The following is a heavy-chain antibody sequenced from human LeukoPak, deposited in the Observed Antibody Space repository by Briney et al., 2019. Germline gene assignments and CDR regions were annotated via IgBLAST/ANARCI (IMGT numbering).Heavy chain of an antibody. J-gene: IGHJ3*02. D-gene: IGHD3-22*01. CDR2: ISRSSSYI. V-gene: IGHV3-21*01. Sequence: GGSLRLSCAASGFTFSSYSMNWVRQAPGKGLEWVSSISRSSSYIYYADSVKGRFTISRDNAKNSLYLQMNSLRAEDTAVYYCAREVPDYYDSSGYLFDIWGQGTMVTVSS. CDR1: GFTFSSYS. CDR3: AREVPDYYDSSGYLFDI.